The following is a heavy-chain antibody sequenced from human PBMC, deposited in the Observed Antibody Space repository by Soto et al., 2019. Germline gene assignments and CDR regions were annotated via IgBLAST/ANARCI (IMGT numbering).Heavy chain of an antibody. J-gene: IGHJ4*02. D-gene: IGHD6-13*01. CDR2: IYHSGSA. V-gene: IGHV4-4*02. Sequence: QVQLQESGPGLVKPSGTLSLTCAVSGGYISSSNWWSWVRQPAGKALEWIGDIYHSGSANHNPSLKSRVTISVDKSKNQFSLKLSSVTAADTAVYYCARARSSSWHAKDYWGQGTLVTVSS. CDR3: ARARSSSWHAKDY. CDR1: GGYISSSNW.